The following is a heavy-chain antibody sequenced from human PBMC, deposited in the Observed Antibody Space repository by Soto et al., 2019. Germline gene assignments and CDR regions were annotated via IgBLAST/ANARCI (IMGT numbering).Heavy chain of an antibody. J-gene: IGHJ4*02. CDR3: TRVVAGLDY. D-gene: IGHD6-19*01. V-gene: IGHV4-38-2*01. CDR2: FYYGGST. Sequence: SETLSLTCDVSGYSITSGYYWGWVRQPPGKGLEWIGSFYYGGSTFYNPSLKSRVTISVDASKNNFSLRLTSVTAADTAVYFCTRVVAGLDYWGQGILVTVSS. CDR1: GYSITSGYY.